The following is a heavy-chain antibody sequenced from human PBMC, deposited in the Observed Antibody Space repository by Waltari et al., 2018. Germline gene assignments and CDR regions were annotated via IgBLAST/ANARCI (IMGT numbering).Heavy chain of an antibody. V-gene: IGHV4-59*08. J-gene: IGHJ4*02. D-gene: IGHD6-6*01. CDR3: ASRTYSSSAAPFDH. CDR1: GDYISSYY. Sequence: QVQLQESGPGLVKPSETLSLTCSVSGDYISSYYWSWIRQPPGKGLEWIGYVYYSGSTDYNPSLKSRITISLDTSKNQVSLKLNSGTAADTAVYYCASRTYSSSAAPFDHWGQGALVTVSS. CDR2: VYYSGST.